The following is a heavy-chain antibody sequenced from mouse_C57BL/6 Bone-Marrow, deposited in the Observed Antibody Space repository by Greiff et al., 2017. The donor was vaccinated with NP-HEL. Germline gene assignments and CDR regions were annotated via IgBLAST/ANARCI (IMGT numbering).Heavy chain of an antibody. D-gene: IGHD3-1*01. Sequence: QVQLQQPGAELVKPGASVKLSCKASGYTFTSYWMHWVKQRPGQGLEWIGMIHPNSGSTNYNEKFKSKATLTVDKSSSTAYMQLSSLTSEDSAVYYCARPRDYYYAMDYWGQGTSVTVSS. CDR3: ARPRDYYYAMDY. J-gene: IGHJ4*01. CDR2: IHPNSGST. CDR1: GYTFTSYW. V-gene: IGHV1-64*01.